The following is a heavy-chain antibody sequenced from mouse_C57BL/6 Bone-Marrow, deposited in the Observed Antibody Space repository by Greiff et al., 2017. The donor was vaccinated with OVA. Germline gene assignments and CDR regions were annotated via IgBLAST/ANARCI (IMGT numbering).Heavy chain of an antibody. J-gene: IGHJ1*03. CDR2: IYPRSGNT. V-gene: IGHV1-81*01. Sequence: QVQLQQSGAELARPGASVTLSCKASGYTFTSYGISWVKQRTGQGLEWIGEIYPRSGNTYYNEKFKGKATLTADKSSSTAYMELRSLTSEDSAVYFCARDGYYSYWYFDVWGTGTTVTVSS. D-gene: IGHD2-3*01. CDR3: ARDGYYSYWYFDV. CDR1: GYTFTSYG.